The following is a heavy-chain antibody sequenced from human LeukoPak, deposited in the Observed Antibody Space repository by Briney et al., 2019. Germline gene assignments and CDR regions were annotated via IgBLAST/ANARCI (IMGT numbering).Heavy chain of an antibody. Sequence: GGSLRLSCAASGFTFSSYSMNWVRQAPGKGLEWVSSISSSSSYIYYADSVKGRFTISRDNAKNSLYLQMNSLRTEDTAVYYCARGTGYFDWLPAVWGQGTLVTVSS. CDR2: ISSSSSYI. V-gene: IGHV3-21*01. D-gene: IGHD3-9*01. CDR1: GFTFSSYS. J-gene: IGHJ4*02. CDR3: ARGTGYFDWLPAV.